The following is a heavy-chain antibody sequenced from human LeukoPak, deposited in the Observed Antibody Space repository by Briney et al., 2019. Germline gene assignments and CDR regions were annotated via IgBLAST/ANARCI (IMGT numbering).Heavy chain of an antibody. CDR1: GGSISSGSYY. V-gene: IGHV4-61*02. J-gene: IGHJ5*02. CDR3: ARDCRITMVRGMYNWFDP. D-gene: IGHD3-10*01. CDR2: IYTSGST. Sequence: SETLSLTCTVSGGSISSGSYYWSWIRQPAGKGLEWIGRIYTSGSTNYNPSLKSRVTISVDTSKNQFSLKLSSVTAADTAVYYCARDCRITMVRGMYNWFDPWGQGTLVTVSS.